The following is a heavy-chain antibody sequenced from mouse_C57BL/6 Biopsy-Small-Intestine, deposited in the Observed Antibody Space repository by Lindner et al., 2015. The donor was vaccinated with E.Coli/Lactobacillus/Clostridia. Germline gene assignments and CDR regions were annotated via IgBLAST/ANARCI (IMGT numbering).Heavy chain of an antibody. CDR2: IWGDGNT. D-gene: IGHD1-1*01. CDR3: AIRNYFGSSSLAY. Sequence: VQLQESGPGLVAPSQSLSITCTVSGISLASFGVSWVRQPPGKGLEWLGVIWGDGNTNYHSALISRLSISKDNSKSQVFLKLNSLQSDDTATCYCAIRNYFGSSSLAYWGQGTLVTVSA. V-gene: IGHV2-3*01. J-gene: IGHJ3*01. CDR1: GISLASFG.